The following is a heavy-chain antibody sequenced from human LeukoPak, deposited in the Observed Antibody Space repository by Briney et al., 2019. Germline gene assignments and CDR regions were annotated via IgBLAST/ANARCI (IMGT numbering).Heavy chain of an antibody. Sequence: PGGSLRLSCAASGFTFSSYWMSWVRQAPGKGLEWVANIKQDGSEKYYVDSVKGRFTISRDNAKNSLYLQMDSLRAEDTAVYYCAREVIVVVTAISVDAFDIWGQGTMVTVPS. V-gene: IGHV3-7*01. CDR1: GFTFSSYW. J-gene: IGHJ3*02. CDR3: AREVIVVVTAISVDAFDI. CDR2: IKQDGSEK. D-gene: IGHD2-21*02.